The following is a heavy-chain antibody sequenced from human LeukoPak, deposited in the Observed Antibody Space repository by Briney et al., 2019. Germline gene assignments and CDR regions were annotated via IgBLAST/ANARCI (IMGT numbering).Heavy chain of an antibody. CDR3: VKDPHSGIVGAWGAFDI. Sequence: GGSMRLSCAASGFTFSSYAMHWVRQAPGKELEYVSVVSGNGGSTYYADSVKGRFTISRDNSKNTLYLQMSSLRPEDTAVYYCVKDPHSGIVGAWGAFDIWGQGTMVTVSS. CDR1: GFTFSSYA. CDR2: VSGNGGST. D-gene: IGHD1-26*01. J-gene: IGHJ3*02. V-gene: IGHV3-64D*09.